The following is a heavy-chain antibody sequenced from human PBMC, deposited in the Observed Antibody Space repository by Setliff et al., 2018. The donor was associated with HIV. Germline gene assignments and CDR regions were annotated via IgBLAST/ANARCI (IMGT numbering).Heavy chain of an antibody. V-gene: IGHV3-11*01. Sequence: GGSLRLSCAASGFTLSGYYMSWIRQAPGKGLEWLSYISSSGNYLYYADSVKGRFTISRDNAKNLLYLQMNSLRAEDTAVYYCARDRGYCGGNSCYKDYWGQGTLVTVSS. D-gene: IGHD2-15*01. CDR1: GFTLSGYY. CDR2: ISSSGNYL. J-gene: IGHJ4*02. CDR3: ARDRGYCGGNSCYKDY.